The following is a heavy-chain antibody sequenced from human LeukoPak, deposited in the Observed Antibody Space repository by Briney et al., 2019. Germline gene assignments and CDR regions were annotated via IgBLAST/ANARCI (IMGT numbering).Heavy chain of an antibody. Sequence: SETLSLTCAVSGGSISSYYWSWIRQPPGKGLEWIGYIYYSGSTNYNPSLKSRVTISVDTSKNQFSLKLSSVTAADTAVYYCARGTWYFDLWGRGTLVTVSS. CDR1: GGSISSYY. CDR3: ARGTWYFDL. J-gene: IGHJ2*01. CDR2: IYYSGST. V-gene: IGHV4-59*08.